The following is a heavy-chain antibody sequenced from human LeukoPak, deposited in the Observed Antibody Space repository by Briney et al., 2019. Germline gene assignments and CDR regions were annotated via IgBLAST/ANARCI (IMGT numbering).Heavy chain of an antibody. CDR2: IYSGGST. V-gene: IGHV3-53*01. J-gene: IGHJ4*02. Sequence: GGSLRLSCAASGFTVSSNYMSRVRQAPGKGLEWVSVIYSGGSTYYADSVKGRFTISRDNSKNTLYLQMNSLRAEDTAVYYCARGSSSSWCIDYWGQGTLVTVSS. CDR1: GFTVSSNY. CDR3: ARGSSSSWCIDY. D-gene: IGHD6-13*01.